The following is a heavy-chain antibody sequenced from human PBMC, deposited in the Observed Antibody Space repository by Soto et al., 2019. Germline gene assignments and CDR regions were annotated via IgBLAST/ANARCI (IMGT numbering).Heavy chain of an antibody. CDR1: GGSISTGGLY. CDR3: AQALVFTGGDGFDI. V-gene: IGHV4-31*02. Sequence: QVQLREWGPGLVKPSQTLSLKCSVSGGSISTGGLYWSWIRQHPRKCLEWIGDIYYSGRTYDNPSLTSRVTIAIEASKNQFSLKQTSVTAADTAVYYCAQALVFTGGDGFDIWGQGRLVTVSS. D-gene: IGHD1-1*01. J-gene: IGHJ3*02. CDR2: IYYSGRT.